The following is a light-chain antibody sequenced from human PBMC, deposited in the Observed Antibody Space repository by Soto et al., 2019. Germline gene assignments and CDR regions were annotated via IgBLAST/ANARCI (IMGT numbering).Light chain of an antibody. CDR2: DAS. J-gene: IGKJ3*01. V-gene: IGKV1-5*01. Sequence: DIQMTQSPSTLSASVGDTVTITCRASQSISSWLAWYQQKPGEAPKLLIYDASSLESGVPPRFSGSGYGTEFTLTVGSLQPDDFATYYCQQYNSHSITFGPGTKVDIK. CDR1: QSISSW. CDR3: QQYNSHSIT.